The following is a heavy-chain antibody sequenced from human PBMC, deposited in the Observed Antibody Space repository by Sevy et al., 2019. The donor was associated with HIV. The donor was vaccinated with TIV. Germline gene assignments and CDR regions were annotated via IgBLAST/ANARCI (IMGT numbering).Heavy chain of an antibody. Sequence: GGSPRLSCAASGFTFSASAMHWVRQASGKGLEWVGRIRSKTNNYATAYGASVKGRFTISRDDSKNTAYLLMDSLKTEDTAVYYCSRAVEPYNGMDVWGQGTTVTVSS. CDR3: SRAVEPYNGMDV. J-gene: IGHJ6*02. D-gene: IGHD1-26*01. CDR2: IRSKTNNYAT. V-gene: IGHV3-73*01. CDR1: GFTFSASA.